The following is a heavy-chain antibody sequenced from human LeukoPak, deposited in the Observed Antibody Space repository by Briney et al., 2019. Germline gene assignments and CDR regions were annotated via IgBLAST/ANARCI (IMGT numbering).Heavy chain of an antibody. CDR2: IYTSGST. V-gene: IGHV4-61*02. CDR3: ARARLSGYLSD. D-gene: IGHD3-22*01. CDR1: GGSISSGSYY. Sequence: SETLSLTCTVSGGSISSGSYYWSWIRQPAGKGLEWIGRIYTSGSTNYNPSLKSRVTISVDTSKNQFSLKLSSVTAADTAVYYCARARLSGYLSDWGQGTLVTVSS. J-gene: IGHJ4*02.